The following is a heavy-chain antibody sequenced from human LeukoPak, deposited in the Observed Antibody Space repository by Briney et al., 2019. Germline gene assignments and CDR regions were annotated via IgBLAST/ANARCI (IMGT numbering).Heavy chain of an antibody. CDR2: INGDGSST. D-gene: IGHD2-21*01. CDR3: ARSDFFDY. CDR1: GFTFSDYW. Sequence: GESLKISCAASGFTFSDYWMHWVRQAPGKGLVWVSRINGDGSSTFYADSVKGRFTISRDNAKNTLYLQMSSLRAEDTAVYYCARSDFFDYWGQGTLVPVSS. V-gene: IGHV3-74*01. J-gene: IGHJ4*02.